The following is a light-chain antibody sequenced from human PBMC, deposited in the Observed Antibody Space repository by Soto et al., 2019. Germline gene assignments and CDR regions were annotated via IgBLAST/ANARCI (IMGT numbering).Light chain of an antibody. CDR2: DAS. J-gene: IGKJ4*01. Sequence: EIVLTQSPATLSLSPGERATLSCRASQSVSSYLAWYQQKPGQAPRLLIYDASNRATGIPARFSGSGSGTEFTLTIGSLQSEDFAVYSCQQYNNWPRSFGGGTKVEI. CDR1: QSVSSY. V-gene: IGKV3-15*01. CDR3: QQYNNWPRS.